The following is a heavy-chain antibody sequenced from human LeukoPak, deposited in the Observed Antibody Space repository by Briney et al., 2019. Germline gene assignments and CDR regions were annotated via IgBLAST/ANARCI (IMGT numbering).Heavy chain of an antibody. CDR2: ISTNGGTT. CDR3: ARDSDYGDYFFDY. Sequence: GGSLRLSSAASGFSFSTFAMHWVRQAPGKGLEYVSGISTNGGTTYYAKSVKGRFTISRDNSKNTLFLQMGSLRTEDMAVYYCARDSDYGDYFFDYWGQGTLVAVSS. D-gene: IGHD4-17*01. J-gene: IGHJ4*02. CDR1: GFSFSTFA. V-gene: IGHV3-64*01.